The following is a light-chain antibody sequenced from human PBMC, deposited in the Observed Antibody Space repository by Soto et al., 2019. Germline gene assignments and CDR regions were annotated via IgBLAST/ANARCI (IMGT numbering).Light chain of an antibody. CDR1: SSDVGSYNL. CDR2: EGS. V-gene: IGLV2-23*01. Sequence: QSVLTQPASVSGSPGQSITISCTGTSSDVGSYNLVSWYQQHPGKATKLMIYEGSKRPSGVSNRFSGSKSGNTASLTISGLQAEDEADYYCCSYAGSSTYNVVFGGGTKLTVL. CDR3: CSYAGSSTYNVV. J-gene: IGLJ2*01.